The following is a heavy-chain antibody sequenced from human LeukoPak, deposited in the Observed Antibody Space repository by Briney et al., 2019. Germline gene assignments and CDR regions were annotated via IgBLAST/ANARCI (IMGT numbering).Heavy chain of an antibody. D-gene: IGHD3-10*01. J-gene: IGHJ4*02. CDR3: ARSPRGYFDY. Sequence: GGSLRLSCAASGFTFSNYEMNWVRQAPGKGLEWVSYISSSGSTIYYADSVKGRFTISRDNAKNSLYLQMNGLRAEDTAVYYCARSPRGYFDYWGQGTLVTVSS. V-gene: IGHV3-48*03. CDR1: GFTFSNYE. CDR2: ISSSGSTI.